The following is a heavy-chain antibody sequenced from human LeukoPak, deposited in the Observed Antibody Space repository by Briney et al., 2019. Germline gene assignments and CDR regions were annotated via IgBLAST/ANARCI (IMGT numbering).Heavy chain of an antibody. Sequence: PGRSLRLSCAASGLTFSSYGMHWVRQAPGKGLEWVAVMAYDGSNKYYADSVKGRFTISRDNSKNTLYLQMNSLRSEDTAVYYCARDRGNYYDSAPYFQHWGQGTLVTVSS. J-gene: IGHJ1*01. CDR2: MAYDGSNK. CDR1: GLTFSSYG. D-gene: IGHD3-22*01. V-gene: IGHV3-30*03. CDR3: ARDRGNYYDSAPYFQH.